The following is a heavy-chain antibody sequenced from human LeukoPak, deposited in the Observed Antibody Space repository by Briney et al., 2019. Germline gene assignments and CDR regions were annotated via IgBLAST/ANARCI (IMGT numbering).Heavy chain of an antibody. CDR2: ISSSGSTI. J-gene: IGHJ4*02. Sequence: PGGSLRLSCAASGFTFSSYEMNWVRQAPGKGLEWVSYISSSGSTIYYADSVKGRFTISRDNAKNSLYLQMNSLRAEDTAVYYCARALTRDYDILTGYYGGGYWGQGTLVTVSS. CDR1: GFTFSSYE. V-gene: IGHV3-48*03. CDR3: ARALTRDYDILTGYYGGGY. D-gene: IGHD3-9*01.